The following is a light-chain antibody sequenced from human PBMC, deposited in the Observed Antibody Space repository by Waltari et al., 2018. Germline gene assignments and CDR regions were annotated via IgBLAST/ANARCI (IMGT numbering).Light chain of an antibody. Sequence: QSALAQPASVSGSPGQSVTISCTGTGSDVGGYNYVSWYQQHPGKVPKIIIYDVSVRPSGICSRFYGSKSGNTASLTISGLQAEDEADYYCGSYSGTTTYVFGTGTYVTVL. CDR2: DVS. V-gene: IGLV2-14*03. CDR1: GSDVGGYNY. J-gene: IGLJ1*01. CDR3: GSYSGTTTYV.